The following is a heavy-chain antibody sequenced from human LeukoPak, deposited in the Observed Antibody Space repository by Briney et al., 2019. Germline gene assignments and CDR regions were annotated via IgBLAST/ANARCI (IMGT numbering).Heavy chain of an antibody. V-gene: IGHV3-30*18. CDR3: AKKNVLLWFGELLPPIRYYYYGMDV. CDR2: ISYDGSNK. CDR1: GFTFSSYG. Sequence: PGRSLRLSCAASGFTFSSYGMHWVRQAPGKGLEWVAVISYDGSNKYYADSVKGRFTISRDNSKNTLYLQMNSLRAEDTAVYYCAKKNVLLWFGELLPPIRYYYYGMDVWGQGTTVTVSS. D-gene: IGHD3-10*01. J-gene: IGHJ6*02.